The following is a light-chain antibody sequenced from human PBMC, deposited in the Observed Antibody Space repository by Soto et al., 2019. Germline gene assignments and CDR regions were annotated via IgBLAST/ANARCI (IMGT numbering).Light chain of an antibody. Sequence: DVQLTQSPSSLSASVGDRVSITCRASQSISTYINWYQQKQGKAPKLLIYTSSNLQSGVPSRFSGTGSGTDFTLTISNLQPEDFGTYYCQQSYRTPRTFGQGTKVEI. CDR3: QQSYRTPRT. J-gene: IGKJ1*01. CDR2: TSS. V-gene: IGKV1-39*01. CDR1: QSISTY.